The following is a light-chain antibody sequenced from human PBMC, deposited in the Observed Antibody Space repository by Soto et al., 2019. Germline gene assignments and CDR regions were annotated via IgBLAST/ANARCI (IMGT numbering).Light chain of an antibody. CDR3: QQYNSYSIT. V-gene: IGKV1-5*01. J-gene: IGKJ5*01. CDR1: QGISRW. CDR2: DAS. Sequence: DIQMTQSPSTLSASVGDRVTITCRASQGISRWLAWYQQKPGKAPNLLIYDASSLEAGGPSRFSGSGSGTEFTLTISSLQPDDFATYYCQQYNSYSITFGQGTRLEIK.